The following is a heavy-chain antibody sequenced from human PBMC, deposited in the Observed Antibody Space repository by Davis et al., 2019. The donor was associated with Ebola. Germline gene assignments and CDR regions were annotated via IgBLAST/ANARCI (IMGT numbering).Heavy chain of an antibody. V-gene: IGHV5-51*01. J-gene: IGHJ6*02. CDR2: IYPGDSDS. Sequence: PGGSLRLSCKGSGYRFSNYWIGWVRQIPGKGLEWMGIIYPGDSDSRYSPSFQGQVTISADKSISTAYLQWSSLKASDTAMYYCARGGTDYYAMDVWGQGTTVTVSS. CDR3: ARGGTDYYAMDV. CDR1: GYRFSNYW.